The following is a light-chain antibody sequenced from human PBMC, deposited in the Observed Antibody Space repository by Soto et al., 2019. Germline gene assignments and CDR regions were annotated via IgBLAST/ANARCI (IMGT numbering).Light chain of an antibody. Sequence: QSALTQPASVSGSPGQSITISCTGTSSDVGAYNYVSWYQQHPDKAPKLMIFEVSDRPSGVSNRFSGSNSGNTASLTISGLQAEDEADYYCTSYSSSDIFYVFGTGTKLTVL. J-gene: IGLJ1*01. CDR3: TSYSSSDIFYV. CDR1: SSDVGAYNY. V-gene: IGLV2-14*01. CDR2: EVS.